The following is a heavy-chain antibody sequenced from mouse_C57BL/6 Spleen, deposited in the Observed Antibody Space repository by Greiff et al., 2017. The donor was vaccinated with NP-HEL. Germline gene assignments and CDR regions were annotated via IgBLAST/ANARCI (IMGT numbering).Heavy chain of an antibody. CDR1: GFSFTSYG. Sequence: QVQLKESGPGLVAPSQSLSITCTVSGFSFTSYGVHWVRQPPGQGLEWLVVIWSDGSTTYNSALKSRLSIRKDNTKSQVFLKMNTLQTDDTATYYCARNRKGYFDVWGTGTTVTVSS. V-gene: IGHV2-6*02. J-gene: IGHJ1*03. CDR2: IWSDGST. CDR3: ARNRKGYFDV.